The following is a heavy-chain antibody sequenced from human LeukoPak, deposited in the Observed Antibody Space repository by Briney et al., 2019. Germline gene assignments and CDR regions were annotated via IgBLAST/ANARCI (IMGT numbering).Heavy chain of an antibody. J-gene: IGHJ4*02. Sequence: PSETLSLTCTVSGGSISSGGYYWSCIRQHPGKGLEWIVYIYYSGSTYYNPSLKSRVTISVDTSKNQFSLKLSSVTAADPAVYYCAREAQPTYYYDSSCYYFDYWGQGTLVTVSS. CDR3: AREAQPTYYYDSSCYYFDY. CDR2: IYYSGST. D-gene: IGHD3-22*01. V-gene: IGHV4-31*03. CDR1: GGSISSGGYY.